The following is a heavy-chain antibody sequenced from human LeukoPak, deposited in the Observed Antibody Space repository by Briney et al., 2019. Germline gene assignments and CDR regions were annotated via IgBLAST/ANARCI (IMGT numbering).Heavy chain of an antibody. CDR2: INHDGSQK. V-gene: IGHV3-7*05. D-gene: IGHD2-15*01. CDR1: GFTFSSYW. Sequence: GGSLRLSCVASGFTFSSYWMSWVRQAPGKGLEWVASINHDGSQKYYVDSLKSPFTISRDNAQNSLSLQINRLRAEDTAVYFCARWWVYPGSWGQGTRVTVSS. J-gene: IGHJ5*02. CDR3: ARWWVYPGS.